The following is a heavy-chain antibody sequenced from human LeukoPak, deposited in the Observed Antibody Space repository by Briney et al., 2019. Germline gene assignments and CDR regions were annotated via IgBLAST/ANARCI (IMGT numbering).Heavy chain of an antibody. V-gene: IGHV3-48*04. CDR3: ARSFSYGPIDF. CDR1: GFTFSTCS. CDR2: TSGSSSAI. J-gene: IGHJ4*02. D-gene: IGHD5-18*01. Sequence: PGGSLRLSCAASGFTFSTCSMHWVRQAPGRGLEWVSYTSGSSSAINYADFVRGRFTISRDNAKNSVYLQMNSLRAEDTAVYYCARSFSYGPIDFWGQGTQVTVSS.